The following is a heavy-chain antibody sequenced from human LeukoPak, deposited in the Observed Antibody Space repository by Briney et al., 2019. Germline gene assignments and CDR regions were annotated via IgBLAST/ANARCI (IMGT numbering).Heavy chain of an antibody. CDR3: ARPGYCSGGSCYSDVGYYYYGMDV. J-gene: IGHJ6*02. D-gene: IGHD2-15*01. V-gene: IGHV3-48*02. CDR2: ISSSSSTL. CDR1: GFTFSSYN. Sequence: PGGSLRLSCAASGFTFSSYNMNWVRQAPGKGLEWVSYISSSSSTLYYADSVKGRFTISRDNAKNSLYLQMNSLRDEDTAVYYCARPGYCSGGSCYSDVGYYYYGMDVWGQGTTVTVSS.